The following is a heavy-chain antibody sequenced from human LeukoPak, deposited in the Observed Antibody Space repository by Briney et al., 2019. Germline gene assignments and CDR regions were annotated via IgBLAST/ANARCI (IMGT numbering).Heavy chain of an antibody. CDR1: GFTFSSYS. Sequence: GGSLTLSCAASGFTFSSYSMNWLRQAPGKGLEWVSSISSSSSYIYYADSVKGRFTISRDNAKNSLYLQMNSLRAEDTAVYYCARDRYDYVWGSYGYWGQGTLVTVSS. V-gene: IGHV3-21*01. J-gene: IGHJ4*02. CDR3: ARDRYDYVWGSYGY. D-gene: IGHD3-16*01. CDR2: ISSSSSYI.